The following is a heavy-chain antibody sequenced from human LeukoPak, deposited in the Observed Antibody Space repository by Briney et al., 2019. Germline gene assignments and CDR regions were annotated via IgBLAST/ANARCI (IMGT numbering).Heavy chain of an antibody. D-gene: IGHD3-10*01. V-gene: IGHV3-74*01. J-gene: IGHJ6*02. CDR1: GFTFSSYW. CDR2: NFSDGSMT. CDR3: GRGGVPGAMDV. Sequence: GGSLRLSCAASGFTFSSYWMFWARQGPGKGLVWVSQNFSDGSMTNYADSVKGRFTISRDNAKNTLYLQMNSLRVEDTAVYYCGRGGVPGAMDVWGQGTTVTVAS.